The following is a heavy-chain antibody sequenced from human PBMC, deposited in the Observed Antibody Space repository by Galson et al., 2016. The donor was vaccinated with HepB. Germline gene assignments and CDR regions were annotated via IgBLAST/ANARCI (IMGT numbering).Heavy chain of an antibody. D-gene: IGHD5-18*01. CDR1: GFLFSSYA. CDR2: ITNNADST. Sequence: SLRLSCAASGFLFSSYAIHWVRQAPGKGLEYVSAITNNADSTYYADSVKGRFTISRDNSKKTVYLQMGSLRQEDMGVYYCARSALVHGYFDFWGQGALVTVSS. V-gene: IGHV3-64*02. CDR3: ARSALVHGYFDF. J-gene: IGHJ4*02.